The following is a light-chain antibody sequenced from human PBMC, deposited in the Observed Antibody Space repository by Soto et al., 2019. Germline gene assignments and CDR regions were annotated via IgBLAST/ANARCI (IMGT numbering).Light chain of an antibody. Sequence: DIQVTQSPSSLSASVGDRVTITCQASQDIRKYLSWYQQKPGRAPKLLIYGASNLETGVPSRFSGSGYGSDLTFTISSLQPEDVATYYCQHYDHLPPFTYGPG. CDR1: QDIRKY. J-gene: IGKJ3*01. CDR3: QHYDHLPPFT. CDR2: GAS. V-gene: IGKV1-33*01.